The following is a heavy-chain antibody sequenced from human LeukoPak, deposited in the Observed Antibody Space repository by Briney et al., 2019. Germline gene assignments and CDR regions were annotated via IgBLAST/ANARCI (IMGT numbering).Heavy chain of an antibody. CDR3: ARDRRALSGSDYNVNWYFDL. J-gene: IGHJ2*01. CDR1: GDSISSYY. D-gene: IGHD3-10*01. Sequence: KPSDTLSLTCTVSGDSISSYYWTWIRQPAGKGLEWIGRIFTTGSTTYNPSLNSRVTMSVDVSKNQFSLSLNSVTAADTAVYYCARDRRALSGSDYNVNWYFDLWGPGTLVTVSS. V-gene: IGHV4-4*07. CDR2: IFTTGST.